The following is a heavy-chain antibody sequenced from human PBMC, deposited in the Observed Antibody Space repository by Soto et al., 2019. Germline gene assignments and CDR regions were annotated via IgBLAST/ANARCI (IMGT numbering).Heavy chain of an antibody. CDR1: GGSISSGDYY. J-gene: IGHJ5*02. Sequence: SETLSLTCTVSGGSISSGDYYWSWIRQPPGKGLEWIGYIYYSGSTYYNPSLKSRVTISVDTSKNQFSLKLSSVTAADTAVYYCARGRFPVTGYIWFDPWGQGTLVTVSS. V-gene: IGHV4-30-4*01. CDR3: ARGRFPVTGYIWFDP. CDR2: IYYSGST. D-gene: IGHD4-4*01.